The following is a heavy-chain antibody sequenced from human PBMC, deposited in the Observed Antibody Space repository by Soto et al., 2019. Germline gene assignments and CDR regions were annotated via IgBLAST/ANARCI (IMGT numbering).Heavy chain of an antibody. CDR3: AKKSSGNSYFYFDY. D-gene: IGHD3-22*01. J-gene: IGHJ4*02. CDR2: LTDSGGST. V-gene: IGHV3-23*01. CDR1: GFTFSTYA. Sequence: GGSLRLSCAASGFTFSTYAMGWVRQASGKGLEWVSALTDSGGSTYYADSVKGRFTISRDNSRNTLFLQMNSLRAEDTAVYYCAKKSSGNSYFYFDYWGQGALVTVSS.